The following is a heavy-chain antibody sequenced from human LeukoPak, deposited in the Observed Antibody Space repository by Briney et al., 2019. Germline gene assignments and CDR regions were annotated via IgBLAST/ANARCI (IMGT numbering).Heavy chain of an antibody. V-gene: IGHV3-74*01. Sequence: GGSLRLSCAASGFDFSSNWMHWVRHAPGQGLVWVSRIKGDGISTNYADSVKGRFTISRDIAKNTLYLQMNSLRAEDTAVYYCASTYQLPPYYFDYWGQGTLVTVSS. CDR1: GFDFSSNW. D-gene: IGHD2-2*01. J-gene: IGHJ4*02. CDR3: ASTYQLPPYYFDY. CDR2: IKGDGIST.